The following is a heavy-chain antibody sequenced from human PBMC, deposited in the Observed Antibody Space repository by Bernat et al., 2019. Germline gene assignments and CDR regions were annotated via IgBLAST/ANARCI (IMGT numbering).Heavy chain of an antibody. CDR1: GFTFSSYS. Sequence: VQLVESGGGVVQPGRSLRLSCAASGFTFSSYSMNWVRQAPGKGLEWVSSISSSSSYIYYADSVKGRFTISRDNAKNSLYLQMNSLRAEDTAVYYCARDGLAARRSTFDYWGQGTLVTVSS. D-gene: IGHD6-6*01. CDR2: ISSSSSYI. CDR3: ARDGLAARRSTFDY. J-gene: IGHJ4*02. V-gene: IGHV3-21*01.